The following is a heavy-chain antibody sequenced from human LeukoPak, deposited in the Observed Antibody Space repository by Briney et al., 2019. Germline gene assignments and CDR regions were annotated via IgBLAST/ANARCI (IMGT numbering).Heavy chain of an antibody. D-gene: IGHD3-9*01. Sequence: GGSLRLSCTASGFTFGDYAMSWFRQAPGKGLEWVGFIRSKAYGGTTEYAASVKGRFTISRDDSKSIAYLQMNSLKTEDTAVYYCAKGKNLRYFDWLLTGDVFDIWGQGTMVTVSS. V-gene: IGHV3-49*03. CDR2: IRSKAYGGTT. J-gene: IGHJ3*02. CDR3: AKGKNLRYFDWLLTGDVFDI. CDR1: GFTFGDYA.